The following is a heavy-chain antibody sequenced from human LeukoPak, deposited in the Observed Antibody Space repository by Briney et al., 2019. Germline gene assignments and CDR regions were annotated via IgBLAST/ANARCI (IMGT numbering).Heavy chain of an antibody. CDR2: INSDGTST. V-gene: IGHV3-74*01. J-gene: IGHJ4*02. CDR3: ARVPRTRGYSSGHDY. D-gene: IGHD6-19*01. Sequence: GGSLRLSCAASGFTFSSYWMHWVRQAPGKGLVWVSRINSDGTSTSYADSVKGRFTISRDNAKNTLYLQMNSLRAEDTAVYYCARVPRTRGYSSGHDYWGQGTLVTVSS. CDR1: GFTFSSYW.